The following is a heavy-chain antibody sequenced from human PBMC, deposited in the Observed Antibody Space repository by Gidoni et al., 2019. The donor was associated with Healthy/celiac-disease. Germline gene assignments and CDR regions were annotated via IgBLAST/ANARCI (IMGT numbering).Heavy chain of an antibody. CDR1: GYTFTGYY. Sequence: QVQLVQSGAEVKKPGASVKVSCKPSGYTFTGYYMHWVRQAPGQGLEWMGWINPNSGGTNYAQKFQGRVTMTRDTSISTAYMELSRLRSDDTAVYYCARLQIGVVPASGSGYWGQGTLVTVSS. CDR2: INPNSGGT. J-gene: IGHJ4*02. CDR3: ARLQIGVVPASGSGY. D-gene: IGHD2-2*01. V-gene: IGHV1-2*02.